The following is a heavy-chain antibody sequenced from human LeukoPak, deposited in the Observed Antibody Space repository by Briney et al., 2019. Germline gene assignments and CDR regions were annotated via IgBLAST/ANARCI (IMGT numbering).Heavy chain of an antibody. CDR1: GGSFSGYY. CDR2: INHSGST. CDR3: ARRVGFYGSGSLNYFDP. D-gene: IGHD3-10*01. V-gene: IGHV4-34*01. J-gene: IGHJ5*01. Sequence: SETLSLTCAVYGGSFSGYYWSWIRQPPGKGLEWIGEINHSGSTNYNPSLKSRVSISVDTSKNHIALKLTSVTASDTAVYFCARRVGFYGSGSLNYFDPWGQGILVSVS.